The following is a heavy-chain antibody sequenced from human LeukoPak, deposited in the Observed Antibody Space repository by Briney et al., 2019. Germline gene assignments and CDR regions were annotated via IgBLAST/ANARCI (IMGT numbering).Heavy chain of an antibody. CDR3: ARDVQLERLIDY. Sequence: GASVKVSCKASGYIFTSYGISWVRQAPGQGLEWMGIVNPSGGSTSYAQKFQGRVTMARDTSTSTAYMELSSLRSEDTAVYYCARDVQLERLIDYWGQGTLVTVSS. J-gene: IGHJ4*02. D-gene: IGHD1-1*01. CDR1: GYIFTSYG. CDR2: VNPSGGST. V-gene: IGHV1-46*01.